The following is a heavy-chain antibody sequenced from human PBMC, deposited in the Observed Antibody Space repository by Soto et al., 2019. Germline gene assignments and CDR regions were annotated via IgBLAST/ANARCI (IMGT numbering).Heavy chain of an antibody. CDR3: ASQSSVYHYYGMEV. CDR2: IYYSGST. CDR1: GGSISSSSYY. J-gene: IGHJ6*02. V-gene: IGHV4-39*01. Sequence: SETLSLTCTVSGGSISSSSYYWGWIRQPPGKGMEWIGSIYYSGSTYYNPSLKSRVTISVDTSKNQFSLKLSSVTAADTAVYYCASQSSVYHYYGMEVWGQGTTVTVSS. D-gene: IGHD6-25*01.